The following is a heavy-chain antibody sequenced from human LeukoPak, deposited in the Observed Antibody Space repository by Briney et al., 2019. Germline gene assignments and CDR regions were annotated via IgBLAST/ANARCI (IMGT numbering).Heavy chain of an antibody. CDR2: IYYSGST. CDR3: ARDHQYYFDY. Sequence: SETLSLTCTVSGGSVSSGSYYWSWIRQPPGKGLEWIGCIYYSGSTNYNPSLKSRVTISVDTSKNQFSLKLSSVTAADTAVYYCARDHQYYFDYWGQGTLVTVSS. J-gene: IGHJ4*02. CDR1: GGSVSSGSYY. V-gene: IGHV4-61*01.